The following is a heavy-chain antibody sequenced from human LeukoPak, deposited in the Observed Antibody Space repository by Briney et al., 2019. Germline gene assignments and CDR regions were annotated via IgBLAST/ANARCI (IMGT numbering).Heavy chain of an antibody. Sequence: GSLRLSCAASGFTFSNYWMHWVRQTPEKGLVWVSRINRDGSSTNYADSVKGRFTISRDNAKNTLYLQMNSLRAEDTAVYYCARDASSGGSHWGQGTLVTVSS. CDR3: ARDASSGGSH. CDR2: INRDGSST. J-gene: IGHJ4*02. V-gene: IGHV3-74*01. D-gene: IGHD6-19*01. CDR1: GFTFSNYW.